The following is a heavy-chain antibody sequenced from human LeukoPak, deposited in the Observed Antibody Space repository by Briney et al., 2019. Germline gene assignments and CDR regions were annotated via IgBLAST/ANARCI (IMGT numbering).Heavy chain of an antibody. CDR2: ISGSSTI. CDR3: ATPFDY. CDR1: GFTFSSYS. J-gene: IGHJ4*02. Sequence: GGSLRLSCAASGFTFSSYSMNWVRQAPGKGLEWVSYISGSSTIYYADSVKGRFTISRDNAKNSLYLQMNSLRAEDTAVYYCATPFDYWGQGTLVTVSS. V-gene: IGHV3-48*01.